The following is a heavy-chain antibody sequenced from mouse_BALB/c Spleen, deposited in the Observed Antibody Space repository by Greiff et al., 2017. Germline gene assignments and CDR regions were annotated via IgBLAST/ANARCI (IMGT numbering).Heavy chain of an antibody. CDR1: GYTFTDYA. V-gene: IGHV1-67*01. Sequence: QVQLKQSGPELVRPGVSVKISCKGSGYTFTDYAMHWVKQSHAKSLEWIGVISTYYGNTNYNQKFKGKATMTVDKSSSTAYMELARLTSEDSAIYYCARGDYDNYFDYWGQGTTRKVSS. D-gene: IGHD2-4*01. CDR2: ISTYYGNT. J-gene: IGHJ2*01. CDR3: ARGDYDNYFDY.